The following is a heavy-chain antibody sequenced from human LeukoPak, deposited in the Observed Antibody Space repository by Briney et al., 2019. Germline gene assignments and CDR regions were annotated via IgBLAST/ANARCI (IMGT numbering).Heavy chain of an antibody. D-gene: IGHD3-22*01. J-gene: IGHJ4*02. Sequence: PGGSLRLSCAASGFTFSSYAMNWVRQAPGKGLEWVAVISYDGSNKHYADSVKGRFTISRDNSKNTLYLQMNSLRAEDTAVYYCAKDSAWYYDSSGLIEGDPFDNWGQGTLVTVSS. CDR3: AKDSAWYYDSSGLIEGDPFDN. V-gene: IGHV3-30*04. CDR1: GFTFSSYA. CDR2: ISYDGSNK.